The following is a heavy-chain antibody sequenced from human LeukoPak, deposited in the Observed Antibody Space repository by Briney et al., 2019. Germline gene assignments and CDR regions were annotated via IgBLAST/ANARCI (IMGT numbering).Heavy chain of an antibody. J-gene: IGHJ3*02. CDR3: ARSLWIQLWLLSDSVAFDI. CDR2: IRYDGSNK. CDR1: GFTFSSYG. Sequence: PGGSLRLSCAASGFTFSSYGMHWVRQAPGKGLEWVAFIRYDGSNKYYADSVKGRFTISRDNSKNTLYLQMNSLRAEDTAVYYCARSLWIQLWLLSDSVAFDIWGQGTMVTVSS. D-gene: IGHD5-18*01. V-gene: IGHV3-30*02.